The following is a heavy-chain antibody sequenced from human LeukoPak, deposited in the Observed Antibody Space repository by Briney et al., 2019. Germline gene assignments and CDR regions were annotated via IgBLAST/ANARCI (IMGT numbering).Heavy chain of an antibody. CDR3: ATQTPGTWIQLWFGAFDI. D-gene: IGHD5-18*01. J-gene: IGHJ3*02. V-gene: IGHV4-59*01. CDR2: VYYSGST. CDR1: GGSISSYY. Sequence: SETLSLTCTVSGGSISSYYWSWIRQPPGKGLEWIGYVYYSGSTNYNPSLKSRVTISVDTSKNQFSLKLSSVTAADTAVYYCATQTPGTWIQLWFGAFDIWGQGTMVTVSS.